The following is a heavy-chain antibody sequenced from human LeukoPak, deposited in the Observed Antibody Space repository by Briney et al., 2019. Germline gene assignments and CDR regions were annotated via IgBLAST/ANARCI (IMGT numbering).Heavy chain of an antibody. V-gene: IGHV4-34*01. CDR1: GGSFSGYY. Sequence: SETLSLTCAVYGGSFSGYYWSWIRQPPGKGLEWIGETNHSGSTNYNPSLKSRVTISVDTSKNQFSLKLSSVTAADTAVYYCARGSGYCSSTSCQHDYYYYYYMDVWGKGTTVTVSS. CDR2: TNHSGST. D-gene: IGHD2-2*03. J-gene: IGHJ6*03. CDR3: ARGSGYCSSTSCQHDYYYYYYMDV.